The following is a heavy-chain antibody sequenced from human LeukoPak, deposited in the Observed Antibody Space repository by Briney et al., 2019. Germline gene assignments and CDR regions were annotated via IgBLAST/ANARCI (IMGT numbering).Heavy chain of an antibody. V-gene: IGHV7-4-1*02. D-gene: IGHD5-12*01. CDR3: ARVFPFSGSHAFDI. CDR2: INTNTGNP. CDR1: GYTFTSYA. J-gene: IGHJ3*02. Sequence: ASVKVSCKASGYTFTSYAMNWVRQAPGQGLEWMGWINTNTGNPTYAQGFTGRFVFSLDTSVSTAYLQISSLKAEDTAVYYCARVFPFSGSHAFDIWGQGTMVTVSS.